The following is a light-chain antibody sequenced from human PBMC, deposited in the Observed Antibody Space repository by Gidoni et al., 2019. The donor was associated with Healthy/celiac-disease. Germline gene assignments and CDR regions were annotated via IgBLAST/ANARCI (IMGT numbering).Light chain of an antibody. Sequence: DIVMIPYPDSLAVSLGERATINCKSSQSVLYSSNNKNYLAWYQQKQGQPPKLLIYWASTRESGVPDRFSGSGSGTDFTLTISSLQAEDVAVYYCQQYYSTPLAFGQGTRVEIK. V-gene: IGKV4-1*01. CDR3: QQYYSTPLA. J-gene: IGKJ1*01. CDR1: QSVLYSSNNKNY. CDR2: WAS.